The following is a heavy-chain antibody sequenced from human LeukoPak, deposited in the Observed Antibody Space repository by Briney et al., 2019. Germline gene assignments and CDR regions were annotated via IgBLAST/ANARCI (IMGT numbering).Heavy chain of an antibody. Sequence: GGSLRLSCAASGFTFSTYWMSWVRQAPGKGLEWVANMRQDGGEIYYVDSVKGRFTISRDNAKNSLSLQMNGLRAEDTAVYYCARRVSGREKYFDYWGQGTLVTVSS. CDR1: GFTFSTYW. J-gene: IGHJ4*02. CDR2: MRQDGGEI. D-gene: IGHD6-19*01. CDR3: ARRVSGREKYFDY. V-gene: IGHV3-7*01.